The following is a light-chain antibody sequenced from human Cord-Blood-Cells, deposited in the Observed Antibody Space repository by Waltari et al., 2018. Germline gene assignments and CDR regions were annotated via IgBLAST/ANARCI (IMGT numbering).Light chain of an antibody. V-gene: IGLV2-14*01. J-gene: IGLJ1*01. CDR2: DVS. CDR1: SSDVGGYNH. CDR3: SSYTSSSTLYV. Sequence: QSALTHPASVSGSPGQSITISCTGTSSDVGGYNHVHWYQQPPCKAPKLMIYDVSNRPSGVSNRFSGSKSGNTASLTISGLQAEDEADYYCSSYTSSSTLYVFGTGTKVTVL.